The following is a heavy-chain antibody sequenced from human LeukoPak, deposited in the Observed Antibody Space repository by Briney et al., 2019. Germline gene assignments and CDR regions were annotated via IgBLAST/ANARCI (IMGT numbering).Heavy chain of an antibody. J-gene: IGHJ6*03. Sequence: SETLSLTCTVSGGSISSSSYYWGWIRQPPGKGLEWIGSIYYSGSTYYNPSLKSRVTISVDTSKNQFSLKLSSVTAADTAVYYCARPLHYYYYMAVWGKGTTVTVSS. CDR1: GGSISSSSYY. V-gene: IGHV4-39*01. CDR2: IYYSGST. CDR3: ARPLHYYYYMAV.